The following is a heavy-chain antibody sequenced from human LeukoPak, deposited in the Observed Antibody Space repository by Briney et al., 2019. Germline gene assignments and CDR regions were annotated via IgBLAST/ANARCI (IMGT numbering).Heavy chain of an antibody. CDR3: PRQADFALVEMATIMFDY. J-gene: IGHJ4*02. D-gene: IGHD5-24*01. V-gene: IGHV4-39*01. CDR2: LYHTGST. Sequence: PSETLSLTCTVSGGSISTSSYYWGWIRQPPGKGLEWIASLYHTGSTYYNPSLKSRVNISVDTSKNQFSLKLNSVTAADTAVYYCPRQADFALVEMATIMFDYWGQGTLVTVSS. CDR1: GGSISTSSYY.